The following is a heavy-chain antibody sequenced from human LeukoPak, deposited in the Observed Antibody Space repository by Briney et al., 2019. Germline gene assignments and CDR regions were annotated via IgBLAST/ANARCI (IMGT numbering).Heavy chain of an antibody. V-gene: IGHV1-18*01. CDR2: ISAYNDNT. Sequence: ASVKVSCKVSGYSFTNYGISWVRQAPGQGLEWMGWISAYNDNTNYAQKLQGRVTMTTDTSTSTAYMELRSLRSDDTAVYYCARDPTQHLWFGEFSPDYWGQGTLVTVSS. J-gene: IGHJ4*02. CDR3: ARDPTQHLWFGEFSPDY. CDR1: GYSFTNYG. D-gene: IGHD3-10*01.